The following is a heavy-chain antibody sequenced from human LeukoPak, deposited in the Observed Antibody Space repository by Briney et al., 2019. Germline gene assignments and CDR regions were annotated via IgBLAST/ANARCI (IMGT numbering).Heavy chain of an antibody. V-gene: IGHV3-23*01. Sequence: GGSLRLSCAASGFTFSSYAMSWVRQAPGKGLEWVSAISGSGGSTYYADSVKGRFTISRDNSKNTLYLQMNSLRAEDTAVYYCAKVGCRSTSCYENYFDYWGQGTLVTVSS. J-gene: IGHJ4*02. CDR2: ISGSGGST. CDR1: GFTFSSYA. CDR3: AKVGCRSTSCYENYFDY. D-gene: IGHD2-2*01.